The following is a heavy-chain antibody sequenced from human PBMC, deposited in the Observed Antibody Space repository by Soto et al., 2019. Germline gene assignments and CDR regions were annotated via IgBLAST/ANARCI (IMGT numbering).Heavy chain of an antibody. CDR2: ISGSGGST. CDR1: GFTFSSYA. CDR3: ARRRSGWYFDY. Sequence: EVQLLESGGGLVQPGGSLRLSCAASGFTFSSYAMSWVRQAPGKGLEWVSAISGSGGSTYYADSVKGRFTISRDNSKNTRYLQMNSLRAEDTGVYYCARRRSGWYFDYWGQGTLVTVSS. V-gene: IGHV3-23*01. J-gene: IGHJ4*02. D-gene: IGHD6-19*01.